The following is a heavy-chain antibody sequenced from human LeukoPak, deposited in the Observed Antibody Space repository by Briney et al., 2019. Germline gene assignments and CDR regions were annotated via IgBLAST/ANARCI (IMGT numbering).Heavy chain of an antibody. CDR3: AKVIGYCSSTSCYAFDY. CDR1: GFTFSSYA. V-gene: IGHV3-23*01. Sequence: GGALRLSCAASGFTFSSYAMSWVRQAPGKGLEWVSAISGSGGSTYYADSAKGRFTISRDNSKNTLYLQMNSLRAEDTAVYYCAKVIGYCSSTSCYAFDYWGQGTLVTVSS. D-gene: IGHD2-2*01. J-gene: IGHJ4*02. CDR2: ISGSGGST.